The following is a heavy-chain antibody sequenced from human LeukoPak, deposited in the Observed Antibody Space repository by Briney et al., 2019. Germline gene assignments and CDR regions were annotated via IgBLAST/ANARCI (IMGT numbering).Heavy chain of an antibody. V-gene: IGHV3-30*18. J-gene: IGHJ4*02. CDR1: GFIFSHYG. Sequence: GGSLRLSCAASGFIFSHYGMHWVRQAPGKGLEWVAVISFDGSNKYYADSVKGRFTISSDNSKNTLYLQMNSLRGEDTAVYYCAKDPGKFWSGHDYWGQGTLVTVSS. D-gene: IGHD3-3*01. CDR3: AKDPGKFWSGHDY. CDR2: ISFDGSNK.